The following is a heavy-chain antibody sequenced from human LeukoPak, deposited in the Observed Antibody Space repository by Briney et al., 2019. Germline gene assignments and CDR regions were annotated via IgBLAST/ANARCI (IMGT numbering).Heavy chain of an antibody. J-gene: IGHJ4*02. CDR3: ARDRYRFLEWLLPVDY. Sequence: GGSLRLSCVASGFIFSNYGMHWVRQAPGKGLEWVANIKQEGSEKYYVDSVKGRFTISRDNAKNSLYLQMNSLRAEDTAVYYCARDRYRFLEWLLPVDYWGQGTLVTVSS. D-gene: IGHD3-3*01. CDR1: GFIFSNYG. V-gene: IGHV3-7*01. CDR2: IKQEGSEK.